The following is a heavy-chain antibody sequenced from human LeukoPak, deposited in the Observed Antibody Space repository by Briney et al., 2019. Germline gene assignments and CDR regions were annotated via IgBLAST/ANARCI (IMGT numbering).Heavy chain of an antibody. CDR1: GFTFSNYA. J-gene: IGHJ4*02. CDR2: FSGNGVST. D-gene: IGHD6-19*01. V-gene: IGHV3-23*01. CDR3: ARDGYSSAWHHRNLDY. Sequence: PGGSLRLSCAASGFTFSNYALSWVRQAPGKGLEWVSAFSGNGVSTYYADSVKGRFTISRDNSKNTLFLQMNTLRAEDTAVYYCARDGYSSAWHHRNLDYWGQGTLVTVSS.